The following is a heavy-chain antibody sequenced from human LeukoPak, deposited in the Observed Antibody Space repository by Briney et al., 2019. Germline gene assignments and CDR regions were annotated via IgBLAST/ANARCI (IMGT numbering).Heavy chain of an antibody. CDR2: INPKSGGT. D-gene: IGHD3-22*01. J-gene: IGHJ5*02. CDR1: GYTFTGYY. V-gene: IGHV1-2*02. Sequence: GASVKVSCKASGYTFTGYYMHWVRQAPGQGLEWMGWINPKSGGTNYAQKFQGRVTMTRDTSISTAYMELSRLRSDDTAVYYCARDYYDSSGDANWFDPWGQGTLVIVSS. CDR3: ARDYYDSSGDANWFDP.